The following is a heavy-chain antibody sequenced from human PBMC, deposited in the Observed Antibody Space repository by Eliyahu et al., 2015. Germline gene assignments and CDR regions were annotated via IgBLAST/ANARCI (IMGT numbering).Heavy chain of an antibody. V-gene: IGHV3-11*06. CDR2: ISSSSSYT. Sequence: QVQLVESGGGLVKPGGSLRLSCAASGFPFSXYYMXWIRQAPGKGLGWVSYISSSSSYTNYADSVKGRFTIPRDNAKNSLYLQMNSLRAEDTAVYYCAREVWGALTGYYSGNAFDIWGQGTMVTVSS. D-gene: IGHD3-9*01. J-gene: IGHJ3*02. CDR3: AREVWGALTGYYSGNAFDI. CDR1: GFPFSXYY.